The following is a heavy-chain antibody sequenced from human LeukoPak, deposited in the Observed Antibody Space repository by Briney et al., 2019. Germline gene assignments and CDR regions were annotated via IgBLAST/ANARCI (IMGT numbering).Heavy chain of an antibody. CDR2: ISRTGTTI. Sequence: GGSLRPSCAASGFTFSSYTMNWVRQAPGKGPEWISYISRTGTTIYYADSVKGRFTISRDNAKNSLYLQMNSLRAEDTAVYYCARGADMSPEYWGQGTLVTVSS. CDR3: ARGADMSPEY. J-gene: IGHJ4*02. CDR1: GFTFSSYT. V-gene: IGHV3-48*04.